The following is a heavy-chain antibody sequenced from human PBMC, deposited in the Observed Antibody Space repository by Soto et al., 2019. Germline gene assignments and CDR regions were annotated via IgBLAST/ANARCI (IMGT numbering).Heavy chain of an antibody. J-gene: IGHJ5*02. Sequence: QVQLQQWGAGLLKPSETLSLTCAVYGGSFSGYYWSWIRQPPGKGLEWIGEINHSGSTNYNPSLKSRGTISVDTSKNQFSLKLSSVTAADTAVYYCARGGYCSSTSCYPPSEGWFDPWGQGTLVTVSS. V-gene: IGHV4-34*01. CDR3: ARGGYCSSTSCYPPSEGWFDP. D-gene: IGHD2-2*01. CDR2: INHSGST. CDR1: GGSFSGYY.